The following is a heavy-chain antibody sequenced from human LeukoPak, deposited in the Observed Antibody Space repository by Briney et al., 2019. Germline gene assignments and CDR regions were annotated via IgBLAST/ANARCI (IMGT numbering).Heavy chain of an antibody. J-gene: IGHJ4*02. CDR1: GFTFSSYS. V-gene: IGHV3-21*01. CDR3: ARNVAAGQVDN. D-gene: IGHD6-13*01. CDR2: ISSSSSYI. Sequence: GGSLRLSCAASGFTFSSYSMNWVRQAPGKGLEWVSSISSSSSYIYYADSVKGRFTTSRDNAKNSLYLQMNSLRAEDTAVYHCARNVAAGQVDNWGQGALVTVSS.